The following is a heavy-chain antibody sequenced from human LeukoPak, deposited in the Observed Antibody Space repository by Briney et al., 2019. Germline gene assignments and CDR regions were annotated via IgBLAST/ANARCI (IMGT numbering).Heavy chain of an antibody. CDR1: GFTFSSYS. CDR2: ISSSSSYI. J-gene: IGHJ2*01. CDR3: ARAYYDFSSGVVHWYFDL. V-gene: IGHV3-21*01. Sequence: GGSLRLSCAASGFTFSSYSMNWVRQAPGKGLEWVSSISSSSSYIYYADSVKGRFTISRDNAKNSLYLQMNSLRAEDTAVYYCARAYYDFSSGVVHWYFDLWGRGTLVTVSS. D-gene: IGHD3-3*01.